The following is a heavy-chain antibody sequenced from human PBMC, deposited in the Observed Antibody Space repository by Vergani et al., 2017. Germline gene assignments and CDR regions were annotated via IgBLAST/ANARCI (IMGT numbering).Heavy chain of an antibody. J-gene: IGHJ5*02. Sequence: EVQLQESGGGLVKPGGSLRVSCAASGFSFSTYSINWVRQAPGKGLEWVSYISSSSSTIYYADSVKGRFTISRDNAKNSLYLQMNSLRAEDTAVYYCAREILTGYYTGSSWFDPWGQGTLVTVSS. CDR2: ISSSSSTI. V-gene: IGHV3-48*01. D-gene: IGHD3-9*01. CDR1: GFSFSTYS. CDR3: AREILTGYYTGSSWFDP.